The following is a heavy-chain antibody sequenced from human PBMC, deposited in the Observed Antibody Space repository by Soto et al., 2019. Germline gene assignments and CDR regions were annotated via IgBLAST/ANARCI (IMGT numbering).Heavy chain of an antibody. CDR3: AILAVAGPNPGYYYYGMDV. CDR1: GFTFSRYE. D-gene: IGHD6-19*01. V-gene: IGHV3-48*03. J-gene: IGHJ6*02. Sequence: GGSLRLSCAASGFTFSRYEMNWVRQAPGEGLEWVSYISSSGSTIYYADSVRGRFTISRDNATNSLYLQMNSLRAEDTAVYYCAILAVAGPNPGYYYYGMDVWGQGTTVTVSS. CDR2: ISSSGSTI.